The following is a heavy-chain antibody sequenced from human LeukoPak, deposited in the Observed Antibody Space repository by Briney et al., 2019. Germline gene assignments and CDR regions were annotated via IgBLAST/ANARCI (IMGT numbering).Heavy chain of an antibody. J-gene: IGHJ4*02. V-gene: IGHV3-23*01. CDR1: GFTFSSYV. D-gene: IGHD4-17*01. CDR3: AKGRGSMVTTFDF. CDR2: VSGSGGST. Sequence: GGSLRLSCAASGFTFSSYVMSWVRQAPGKGLEWVPAVSGSGGSTYYADSMKGRFTISRDNSKNTLYLQMNSLRAEDTALYYCAKGRGSMVTTFDFWGQGTLVTVSS.